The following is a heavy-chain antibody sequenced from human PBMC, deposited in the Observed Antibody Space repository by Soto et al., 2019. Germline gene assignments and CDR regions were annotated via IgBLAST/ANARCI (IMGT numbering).Heavy chain of an antibody. D-gene: IGHD3-9*01. J-gene: IGHJ5*02. CDR3: ARGRNHPHYDILTGYTRGEFYWFDP. Sequence: QVQLVQSGAEVKKPGASVKVSCKASGCTFTSYDINWVRQATGQGLEWMGWMNPNSGNTGYAQKFQGRVTMTRNTSISTAYMELSSLRSEDTAVYYCARGRNHPHYDILTGYTRGEFYWFDPWGQGPLVTVSS. V-gene: IGHV1-8*01. CDR2: MNPNSGNT. CDR1: GCTFTSYD.